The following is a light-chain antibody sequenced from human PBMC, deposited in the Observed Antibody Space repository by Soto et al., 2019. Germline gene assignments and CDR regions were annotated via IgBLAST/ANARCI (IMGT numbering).Light chain of an antibody. CDR3: QQFKSYPIT. Sequence: GDRVTITCLASQGISSDLAWYQQNPGKAPKLLIYAASTLQNGVPSTFSGSGSGTEFTLTISSLQPEDFGTYYCQQFKSYPITFGQGTRLEIK. J-gene: IGKJ5*01. V-gene: IGKV1-9*01. CDR2: AAS. CDR1: QGISSD.